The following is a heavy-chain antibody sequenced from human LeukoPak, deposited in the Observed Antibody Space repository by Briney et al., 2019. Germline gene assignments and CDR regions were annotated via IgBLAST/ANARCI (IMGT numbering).Heavy chain of an antibody. CDR2: IYYSGTT. CDR3: ARVLRPMASQYYFDY. J-gene: IGHJ4*02. D-gene: IGHD3-10*01. Sequence: SETLSLTCTVSGASINTYYWSWIRQPLGKGLEWIGYIYYSGTTSYNPSLKTRVTISIDTSKNQFSLKLSSVTAADTAVYYCARVLRPMASQYYFDYWGQGTLVTVSS. V-gene: IGHV4-59*01. CDR1: GASINTYY.